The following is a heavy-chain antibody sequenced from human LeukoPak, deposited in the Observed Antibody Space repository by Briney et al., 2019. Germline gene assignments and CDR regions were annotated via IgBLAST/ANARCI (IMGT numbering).Heavy chain of an antibody. D-gene: IGHD3-16*02. J-gene: IGHJ4*02. Sequence: ASVKVSCKVSGYTLTELSMHWVRQAPGKGLEWMGGFDPEDGETIYAQKFQGRVTMTEDTSTDTAYMKLSSLRSEDTAVYYCATLAYDYVWGSYRYALYYWGQGTLVTVSS. CDR1: GYTLTELS. V-gene: IGHV1-24*01. CDR2: FDPEDGET. CDR3: ATLAYDYVWGSYRYALYY.